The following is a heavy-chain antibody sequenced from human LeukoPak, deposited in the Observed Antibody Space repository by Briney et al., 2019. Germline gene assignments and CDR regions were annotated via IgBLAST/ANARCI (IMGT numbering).Heavy chain of an antibody. CDR3: AGGTTNTKGAFDM. D-gene: IGHD2-8*01. CDR1: AYTFTNYY. V-gene: IGHV1-46*01. CDR2: INPSGSST. Sequence: ASVKVSCKASAYTFTNYYIHWVRHAPGQGLEWMGIINPSGSSTSYAQKFQGRVTMTRDTSTSTVYMELSSLRSEDTAVYYCAGGTTNTKGAFDMWGQGTMVTVSS. J-gene: IGHJ3*02.